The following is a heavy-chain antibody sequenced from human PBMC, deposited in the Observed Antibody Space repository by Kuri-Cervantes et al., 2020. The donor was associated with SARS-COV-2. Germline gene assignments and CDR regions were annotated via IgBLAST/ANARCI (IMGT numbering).Heavy chain of an antibody. J-gene: IGHJ4*02. CDR3: ARVSRPYYSDY. CDR1: GGSISSYY. Sequence: GSLRLSCTVSGGSISSYYWSWIRQPPGKGQEWIGYIYYSGSTNYNPSLKSRVTISVDTSKDQFSLKLSSVTAADTAVYYCARVSRPYYSDYWGQGTLVTVSS. CDR2: IYYSGST. V-gene: IGHV4-59*01.